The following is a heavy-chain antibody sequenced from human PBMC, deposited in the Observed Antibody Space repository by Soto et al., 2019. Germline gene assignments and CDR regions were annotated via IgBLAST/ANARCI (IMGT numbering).Heavy chain of an antibody. D-gene: IGHD3-10*01. CDR3: AKGGVVRGVSDY. V-gene: IGHV3-23*01. CDR1: GFTFSTYA. CDR2: MSGSGGNT. J-gene: IGHJ4*02. Sequence: EVQLLESGGGLVQPGGSLRLSCAVSGFTFSTYAMSWVRQAPGKGLEWVSAMSGSGGNTYYADSVRGRFTISRDNSKNTLHLQMNSLTVEDTAIYYCAKGGVVRGVSDYWGQGTLVTVSS.